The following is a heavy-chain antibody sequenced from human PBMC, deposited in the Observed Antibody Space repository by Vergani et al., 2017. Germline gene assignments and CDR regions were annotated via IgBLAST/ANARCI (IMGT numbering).Heavy chain of an antibody. J-gene: IGHJ6*02. CDR2: ITYDGSNT. Sequence: QVQLVESGGGVVQPGRSLRLSCAASGFTFSSYGMHWVRQAPGKGLEWVAVITYDGSNTYYADSVKGRFTISRDNSKNTLYLQMNSLRAEDTAVYYCARDIVAARESYYYGMDVWGQGTTVTVSS. CDR3: ARDIVAARESYYYGMDV. V-gene: IGHV3-30*03. CDR1: GFTFSSYG. D-gene: IGHD6-6*01.